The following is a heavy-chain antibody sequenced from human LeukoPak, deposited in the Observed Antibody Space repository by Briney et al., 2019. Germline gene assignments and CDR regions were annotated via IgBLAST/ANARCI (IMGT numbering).Heavy chain of an antibody. CDR2: ISSSSSTI. J-gene: IGHJ3*02. CDR1: GFTFSSYS. V-gene: IGHV3-48*01. CDR3: ARAVRGLYGSRAKGAFDI. Sequence: PGGSLRLSCAASGFTFSSYSMNWVRQAPGKGLEWVSYISSSSSTIYYADSVKGRFTISRDNAKNSLYLQMNSLRAEDTAVYYCARAVRGLYGSRAKGAFDIWGQGTMVTVSS. D-gene: IGHD3-10*01.